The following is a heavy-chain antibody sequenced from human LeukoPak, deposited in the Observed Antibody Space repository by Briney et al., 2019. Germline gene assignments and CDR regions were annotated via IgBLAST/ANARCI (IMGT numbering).Heavy chain of an antibody. J-gene: IGHJ4*02. CDR3: AKSPKTGFLFDY. CDR2: IYGGVKT. CDR1: GFTVSSNY. Sequence: GGSLRLSCAASGFTVSSNYMSWVRQAPGKGLEWVSVIYGGVKTVYADSVQGRFTISRDNSKNTLYLQMSSLRAEDTAVYYCAKSPKTGFLFDYWGKGTLVTVSS. D-gene: IGHD1-1*01. V-gene: IGHV3-66*01.